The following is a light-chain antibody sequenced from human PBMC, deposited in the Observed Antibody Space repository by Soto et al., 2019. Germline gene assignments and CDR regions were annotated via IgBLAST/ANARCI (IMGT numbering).Light chain of an antibody. CDR3: QQYHNWPPQYT. CDR2: GAS. CDR1: QTVASN. J-gene: IGKJ2*01. Sequence: EIVMTQSPASLSVSPGDGATVSCRASQTVASNLSWYQQKPGQGPRLLINGASTRAAGVPARFSGSGSGTVFTLTIISLQSEDFAVYYCQQYHNWPPQYTFGQGTKLQIK. V-gene: IGKV3-15*01.